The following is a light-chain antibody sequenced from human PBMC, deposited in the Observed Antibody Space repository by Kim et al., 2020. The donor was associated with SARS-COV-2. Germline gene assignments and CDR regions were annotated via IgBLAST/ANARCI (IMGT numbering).Light chain of an antibody. V-gene: IGKV1-33*01. Sequence: DIQMTQSPSSLSASVGDRVTITCQASQDITNYLNWYHHKPGKAPKLLIYDASNLETGVPSRFSGSGSGTDFTFTISSLQPEDIATYYCQQYDSVPLTFGQGTRLEI. J-gene: IGKJ5*01. CDR1: QDITNY. CDR3: QQYDSVPLT. CDR2: DAS.